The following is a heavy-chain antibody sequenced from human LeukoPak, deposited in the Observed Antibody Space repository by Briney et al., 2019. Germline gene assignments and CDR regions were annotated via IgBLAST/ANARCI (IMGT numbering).Heavy chain of an antibody. D-gene: IGHD3-16*01. CDR2: IYYSGST. Sequence: SETLSLTCTVSGGSISNYYWSWIRQPPGKGLEWIGYIYYSGSTNYNPSLKSRVTISVDTSKNQFSLKLSSVTAADTAVYYCARVKGSRFYFDYWGQGTLVTVSS. J-gene: IGHJ4*02. CDR3: ARVKGSRFYFDY. CDR1: GGSISNYY. V-gene: IGHV4-59*01.